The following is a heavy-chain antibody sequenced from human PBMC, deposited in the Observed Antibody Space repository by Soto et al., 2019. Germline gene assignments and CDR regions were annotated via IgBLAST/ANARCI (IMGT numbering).Heavy chain of an antibody. Sequence: QVQLVQSGAEVKKPGASVKVSCKASGYTFTSYAMHWVRQAPGQRLEWMGWINAGNGNTKYSQKFQGRVTITRDTSASTAYMELSSVRSEDTAVYYCARGRNYDFWSGYVDAFDIWGQGTMVTVSS. D-gene: IGHD3-3*01. CDR2: INAGNGNT. CDR1: GYTFTSYA. CDR3: ARGRNYDFWSGYVDAFDI. J-gene: IGHJ3*02. V-gene: IGHV1-3*01.